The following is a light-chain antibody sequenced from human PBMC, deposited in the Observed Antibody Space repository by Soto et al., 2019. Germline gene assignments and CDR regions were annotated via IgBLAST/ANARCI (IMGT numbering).Light chain of an antibody. V-gene: IGLV2-11*01. CDR2: AVS. CDR3: CSYAGSYTLV. CDR1: SSDVGGYDS. J-gene: IGLJ2*01. Sequence: QSALTQPRSVSGSPGQSVTISCTGTSSDVGGYDSVSWYQQHPGKAPKLMIYAVSKRLSGVPDRFSGSKSGNTASLTISGLQAEDEVDYYCCSYAGSYTLVFGGGTKLTVL.